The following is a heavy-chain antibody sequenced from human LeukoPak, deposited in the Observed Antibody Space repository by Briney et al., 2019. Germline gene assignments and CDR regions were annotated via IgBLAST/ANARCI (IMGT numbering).Heavy chain of an antibody. CDR1: GFTFSSYA. V-gene: IGHV3-23*01. Sequence: GGSLRLSCAASGFTFSSYAMSWVRQAPGKGLEWVSAISGSGGSTYYADSVKGRFTISRDNSKNTLYLQMNSLRAEDTAVYYCAKGGLEYYDFWSGSHFDAFDIWGQGTMVTVSS. CDR2: ISGSGGST. D-gene: IGHD3-3*01. CDR3: AKGGLEYYDFWSGSHFDAFDI. J-gene: IGHJ3*02.